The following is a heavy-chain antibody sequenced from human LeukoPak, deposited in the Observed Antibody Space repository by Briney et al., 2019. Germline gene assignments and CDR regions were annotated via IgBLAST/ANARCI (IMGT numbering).Heavy chain of an antibody. V-gene: IGHV3-7*01. D-gene: IGHD4-17*01. CDR3: AFRYHYGDYYYGMDV. J-gene: IGHJ6*02. Sequence: GGSLRLSCAASGFTFSSYWMSWVRQAPGKGLEWVANIKQDGSEKYYVDSVKGRFTISRDNAKNSLYLQMNSLRAEDTAVYYCAFRYHYGDYYYGMDVWGQGTTVTVS. CDR2: IKQDGSEK. CDR1: GFTFSSYW.